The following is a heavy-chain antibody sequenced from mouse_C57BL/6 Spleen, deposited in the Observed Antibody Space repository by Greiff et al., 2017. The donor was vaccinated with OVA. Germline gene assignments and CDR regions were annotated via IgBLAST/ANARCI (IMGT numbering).Heavy chain of an antibody. V-gene: IGHV1-81*01. J-gene: IGHJ2*01. Sequence: VKLQESGAELARPGASVELSCKASGYTFTSYGISWVKQRTGQGLEWIGEIYPRSGNTYYNEKFKGKATLTADKSSSTAYMELRSLTSEDSAVYFCARSSLPFDYWGQGTTLTVSS. CDR2: IYPRSGNT. CDR1: GYTFTSYG. CDR3: ARSSLPFDY. D-gene: IGHD6-1*01.